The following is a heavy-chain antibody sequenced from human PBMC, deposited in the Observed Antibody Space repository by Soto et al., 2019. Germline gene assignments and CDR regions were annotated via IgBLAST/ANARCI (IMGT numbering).Heavy chain of an antibody. V-gene: IGHV4-4*02. CDR2: IYHSGST. Sequence: SETLSLTWAVSGDSISGAQWWRWVRLPPGKRLEWIADIYHSGSTNYNPSLKSRVTISVETSKNQFSLKLSSVTAADTAVYYCARFDYGDYGDYYYYGMDVWGQGTTVTVSS. CDR1: GDSISGAQW. CDR3: ARFDYGDYGDYYYYGMDV. J-gene: IGHJ6*02. D-gene: IGHD4-17*01.